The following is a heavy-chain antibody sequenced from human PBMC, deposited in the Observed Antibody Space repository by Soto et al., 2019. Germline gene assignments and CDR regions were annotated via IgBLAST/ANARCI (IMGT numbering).Heavy chain of an antibody. CDR2: INPNSGGT. J-gene: IGHJ3*02. V-gene: IGHV1-2*02. D-gene: IGHD1-7*01. Sequence: ASVKVSCKASGYTFTGYYMHWVRQAPGQGLEWMGWINPNSGGTNYAQKFQGRVTMTRDTSISTAYMELSRLRSDDTAVYYGARDSTGTTAFDIWGQGTMVTVSS. CDR3: ARDSTGTTAFDI. CDR1: GYTFTGYY.